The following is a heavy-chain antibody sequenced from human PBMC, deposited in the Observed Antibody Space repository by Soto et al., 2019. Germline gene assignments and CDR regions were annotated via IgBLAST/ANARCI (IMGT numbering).Heavy chain of an antibody. CDR3: ARDLIVVVPAGMRASGEMGKYMDV. J-gene: IGHJ6*02. CDR1: GFTFDDYG. D-gene: IGHD2-2*01. CDR2: INWNGGST. Sequence: EVQLVESGGRVVRPGGSLRLSCAASGFTFDDYGMSWVRQAPGKGLEWVSGINWNGGSTGYADSVKGRFTISRDNAKNSLYLQMNSLRAEDTALYYCARDLIVVVPAGMRASGEMGKYMDVWGQGTTVTVSS. V-gene: IGHV3-20*04.